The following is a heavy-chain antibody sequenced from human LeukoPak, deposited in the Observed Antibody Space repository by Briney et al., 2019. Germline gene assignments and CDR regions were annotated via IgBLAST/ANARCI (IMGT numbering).Heavy chain of an antibody. CDR3: AELGITMIGGV. CDR1: GFTFSSNA. D-gene: IGHD3-10*02. Sequence: GGSLRLSCAASGFTFSSNAMSWVRQAPGKGLEWVSYISSSGSTIYYADSVKGRFTISRDNAKNSLYLQMNSLRAEDTAVYYCAELGITMIGGVWGKGTTVTISS. V-gene: IGHV3-48*03. CDR2: ISSSGSTI. J-gene: IGHJ6*04.